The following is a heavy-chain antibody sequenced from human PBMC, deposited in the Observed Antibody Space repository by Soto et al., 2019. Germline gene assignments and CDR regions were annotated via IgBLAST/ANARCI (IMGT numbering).Heavy chain of an antibody. CDR3: ARGLVDDFWSGSLKVPYYFDY. D-gene: IGHD3-3*01. CDR1: GGSFSGYY. J-gene: IGHJ4*02. V-gene: IGHV4-34*01. CDR2: INHSGST. Sequence: SEPLSLTCAVYGGSFSGYYWSWIRQPPGKGLEWIGEINHSGSTNYNPSLKSRVTISVDTSKNQFSLMLSSVTAADTAVYYCARGLVDDFWSGSLKVPYYFDYWGQGTLVTVSS.